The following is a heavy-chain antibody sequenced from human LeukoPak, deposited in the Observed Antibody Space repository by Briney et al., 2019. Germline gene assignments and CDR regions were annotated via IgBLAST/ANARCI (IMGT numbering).Heavy chain of an antibody. V-gene: IGHV1-69*10. CDR2: IIPILGTT. D-gene: IGHD3-10*02. CDR1: GGTFSSYA. CDR3: ARGGYVAYIQQTYFGP. Sequence: EASVKVSCKASGGTFSSYAISWVRQAPGQGLEWMGGIIPILGTTNYAQKFQGRVTITADKSTTTAYVELTSLTSADTAFYYCARGGYVAYIQQTYFGPWGQGTLVTVSS. J-gene: IGHJ5*02.